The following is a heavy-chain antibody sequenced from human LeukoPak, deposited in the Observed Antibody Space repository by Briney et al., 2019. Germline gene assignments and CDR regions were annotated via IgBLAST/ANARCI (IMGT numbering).Heavy chain of an antibody. CDR2: ISAYNGNT. CDR1: GYTFTSYG. Sequence: GASVKVSCKASGYTFTSYGISWVRQAPGQGLEWMGWISAYNGNTNYAQKLQGRVTMTTDTSTSTAYMELRSLRSDDTAVYYCARGSPGMGIGPDAFDIWGQGTMVTVSS. CDR3: ARGSPGMGIGPDAFDI. V-gene: IGHV1-18*01. J-gene: IGHJ3*02. D-gene: IGHD6-13*01.